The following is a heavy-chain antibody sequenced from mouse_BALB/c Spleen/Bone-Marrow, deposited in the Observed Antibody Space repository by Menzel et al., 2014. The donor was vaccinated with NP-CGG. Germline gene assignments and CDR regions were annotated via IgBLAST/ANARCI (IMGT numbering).Heavy chain of an antibody. D-gene: IGHD2-14*01. CDR3: IARDYRYEGYAMDY. J-gene: IGHJ4*01. CDR2: IDPENGDT. CDR1: GFNIKDYY. V-gene: IGHV14-4*02. Sequence: EVHLVESGAGLVRSGASVKLSCTASGFNIKDYYMHWVKQRPEQGLEWIGWIDPENGDTEYAPRFQGRATMTADTSSDTAYLQLSSLTSEDTAVYYCIARDYRYEGYAMDYWGQGTSVTVSS.